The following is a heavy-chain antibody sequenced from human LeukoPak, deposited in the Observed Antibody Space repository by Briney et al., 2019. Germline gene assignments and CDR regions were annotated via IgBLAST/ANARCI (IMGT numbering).Heavy chain of an antibody. D-gene: IGHD7-27*01. J-gene: IGHJ4*02. V-gene: IGHV1-2*02. CDR1: GYTFTDHD. CDR2: IRPKSGDI. CDR3: TRDHNWGPDY. Sequence: ASVKVSCKASGYTFTDHDLHWVRQAPGQGLEWVGWIRPKSGDIHYAQTFYGRVTLTRDTSINTAYMELTGLTSDDTGVYYCTRDHNWGPDYWGQGTLIIVSS.